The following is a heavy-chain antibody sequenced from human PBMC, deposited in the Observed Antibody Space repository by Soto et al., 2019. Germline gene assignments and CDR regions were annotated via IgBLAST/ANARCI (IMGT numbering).Heavy chain of an antibody. V-gene: IGHV1-69*13. D-gene: IGHD3-16*02. J-gene: IGHJ6*02. CDR1: GYTFTGYY. Sequence: SVKVSCKGSGYTFTGYYMHWVRQAPGQGLEWMGGIIPIFGAANYAQKFQGRVTITADESTSTAYMELSSLRSEDTAVYYCARAHRYRRYYYYGMDVWGQGTTVTVSS. CDR2: IIPIFGAA. CDR3: ARAHRYRRYYYYGMDV.